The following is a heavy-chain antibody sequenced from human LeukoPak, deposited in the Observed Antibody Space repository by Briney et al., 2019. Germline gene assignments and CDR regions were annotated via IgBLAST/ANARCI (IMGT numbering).Heavy chain of an antibody. CDR3: ARTSGERDNWFDP. D-gene: IGHD4-17*01. CDR2: ISSSSSYI. V-gene: IGHV3-21*01. CDR1: GFTFSSYS. Sequence: GGSLRLSCAASGFTFSSYSMNWVRQAPGKGLEWVSSISSSSSYIYYADSVRGRFTISRDNAKNSLHLQMNSLRAEDTAIYYCARTSGERDNWFDPWGQGTLVTVSS. J-gene: IGHJ5*02.